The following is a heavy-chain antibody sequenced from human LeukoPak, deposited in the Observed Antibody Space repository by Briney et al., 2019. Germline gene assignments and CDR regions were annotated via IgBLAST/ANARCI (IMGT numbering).Heavy chain of an antibody. D-gene: IGHD2-2*01. CDR1: GFTFRNYA. V-gene: IGHV3-30*02. CDR3: ASTPRYIVVVPAALDY. Sequence: GGSLRLSCAASGFTFRNYAMNWVRQAPGKGLEWVAFIRYDGSNKYYADSVKGRFTISRDNSKNTLYLQMNSLRAEDTAVYYCASTPRYIVVVPAALDYWGQGTLVTVSS. J-gene: IGHJ4*02. CDR2: IRYDGSNK.